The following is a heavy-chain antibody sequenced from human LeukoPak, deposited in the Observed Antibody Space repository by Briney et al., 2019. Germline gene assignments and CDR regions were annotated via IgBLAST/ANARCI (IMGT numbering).Heavy chain of an antibody. CDR3: ARDIYGGHDY. CDR2: INRDGSEK. V-gene: IGHV3-7*04. J-gene: IGHJ4*02. Sequence: GGSLRLSCAASGFTFSNYWMSWVRQAPGKGLEWVANINRDGSEKSYVDSVEGRFTISRDNAKKSLYLHVNSLRAEDTAVYYCARDIYGGHDYWGQGTLLTVSS. CDR1: GFTFSNYW. D-gene: IGHD2-21*01.